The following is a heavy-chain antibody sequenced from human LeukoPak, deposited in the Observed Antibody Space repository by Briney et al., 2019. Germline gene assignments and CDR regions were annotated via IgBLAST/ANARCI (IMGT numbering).Heavy chain of an antibody. CDR3: ARDVGIG. D-gene: IGHD1-14*01. CDR2: IYTGGST. J-gene: IGHJ3*01. V-gene: IGHV3-66*01. Sequence: GGSLRLSCAASGFTFSSNYMSWVRQVPGKGLEWVSLIYTGGSTYYADSVKGRFTISRDNSKNTLYLQMNSLRAEDTAVYYCARDVGIGWGQGTMVTVSS. CDR1: GFTFSSNY.